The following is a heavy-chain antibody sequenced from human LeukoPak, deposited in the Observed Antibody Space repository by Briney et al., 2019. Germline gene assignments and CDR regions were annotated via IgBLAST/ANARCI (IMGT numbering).Heavy chain of an antibody. CDR3: ARDPGYCSGGSCQYYYYYYMDV. V-gene: IGHV3-48*03. CDR2: ISSSGSTI. Sequence: GGSLRLSCAASGFTFSSYEMNWVRQAPGKGLEWVSYISSSGSTIYYADSVKGRFTISRDNAKNSLYLQMNSLRAEDTAVYYCARDPGYCSGGSCQYYYYYYMDVWGKGTTVTVSS. J-gene: IGHJ6*03. CDR1: GFTFSSYE. D-gene: IGHD2-15*01.